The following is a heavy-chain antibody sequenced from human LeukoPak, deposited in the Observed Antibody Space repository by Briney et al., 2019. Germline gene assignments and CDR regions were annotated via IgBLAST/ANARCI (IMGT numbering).Heavy chain of an antibody. CDR1: GFTFSSYG. J-gene: IGHJ3*01. Sequence: GRSLRLSCAASGFTFSSYGMHWVRQAPGKGLEWVAIIWFDGSHEDYVDSVRGRFTISRDNARNTMYLQMSSLRVEDTALYFCAKEVAFGAGAYDVWGQGTRVPVSS. CDR2: IWFDGSHE. V-gene: IGHV3-33*06. CDR3: AKEVAFGAGAYDV. D-gene: IGHD3-10*01.